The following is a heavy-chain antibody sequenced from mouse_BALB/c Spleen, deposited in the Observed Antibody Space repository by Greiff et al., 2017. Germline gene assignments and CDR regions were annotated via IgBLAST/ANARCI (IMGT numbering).Heavy chain of an antibody. V-gene: IGHV5-6-4*01. CDR3: TREEY. CDR2: ISSGGSYT. J-gene: IGHJ3*01. CDR1: GFTFSSYT. Sequence: EVKLVESGGGLVKPGGSLKLSCAASGFTFSSYTMSWVRQTPEKRLEWVATISSGGSYTYYPDSVKGRFTISRDNAKNTLYLQMSSLKSEDTAMYYCTREEYWGQGTLVTVSA.